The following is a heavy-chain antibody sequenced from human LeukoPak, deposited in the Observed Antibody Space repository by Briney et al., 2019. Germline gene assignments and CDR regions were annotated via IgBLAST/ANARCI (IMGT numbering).Heavy chain of an antibody. CDR1: GYSISNTYY. D-gene: IGHD3-22*01. Sequence: SETLSLTCAVSGYSISNTYYWGWIRQPPGKGLEWIGYIYYIGGTNYNPSLKSRVTISVDTSKTKFSLKLSSVTAADTAVYYCARDFNYDSSGYYYRGGAFDIWGQGTMVTVSS. J-gene: IGHJ3*02. V-gene: IGHV4-59*01. CDR3: ARDFNYDSSGYYYRGGAFDI. CDR2: IYYIGGT.